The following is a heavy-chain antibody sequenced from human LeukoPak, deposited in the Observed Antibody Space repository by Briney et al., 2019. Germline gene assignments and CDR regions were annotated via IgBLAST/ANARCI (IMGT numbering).Heavy chain of an antibody. CDR1: GFTFSTYA. CDR3: AKNGYDSSGYLYFDY. J-gene: IGHJ4*02. Sequence: GGSLRLSCAASGFTFSTYAMSWVRQAPRKGLEWVSAISGSGGSTYYADSVKGRFTISRDNSENTLYLQMDSLRAEDTAVYYCAKNGYDSSGYLYFDYWGQGTLVTVSS. V-gene: IGHV3-23*01. D-gene: IGHD3-22*01. CDR2: ISGSGGST.